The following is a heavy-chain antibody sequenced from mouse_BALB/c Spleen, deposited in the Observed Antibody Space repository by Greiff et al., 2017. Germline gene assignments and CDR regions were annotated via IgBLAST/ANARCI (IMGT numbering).Heavy chain of an antibody. V-gene: IGHV1-5*01. CDR1: GYSFTSYW. D-gene: IGHD2-4*01. Sequence: VQLQQPGAELVRPGASVKLSCKASGYSFTSYWMNWVKQRPGQGLEWIGAIYPGNSDTSYNQKFKGKAKLTAVTSTSTAYMELSSLTNEDSAVYYCTKSTMILKYAMDYWGQGTSVTVSS. J-gene: IGHJ4*01. CDR2: IYPGNSDT. CDR3: TKSTMILKYAMDY.